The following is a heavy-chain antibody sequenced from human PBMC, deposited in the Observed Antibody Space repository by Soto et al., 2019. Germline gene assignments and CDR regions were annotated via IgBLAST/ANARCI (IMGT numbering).Heavy chain of an antibody. CDR3: ARHGRVTVTTQGLHYYYYYGMDV. Sequence: PSETLSHTCTVSGGSISSSSYHWGCIRQTPEKGLEWIGSIYYSGSTYYNPSLKSRVTISVDTSKNQFSLKLSSVTAADTAVYYYARHGRVTVTTQGLHYYYYYGMDVWGQGTTVT. J-gene: IGHJ6*02. D-gene: IGHD4-17*01. CDR1: GGSISSSSYH. CDR2: IYYSGST. V-gene: IGHV4-39*01.